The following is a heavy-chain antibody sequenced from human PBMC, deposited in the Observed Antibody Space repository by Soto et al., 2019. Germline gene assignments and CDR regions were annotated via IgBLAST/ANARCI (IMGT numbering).Heavy chain of an antibody. D-gene: IGHD1-26*01. V-gene: IGHV4-30-4*01. CDR2: IHHSGST. CDR1: GGSISSGENF. CDR3: ARDTGTYPYYFDY. Sequence: LSLTCTVSGGSISSGENFWNWIRQSPGKGLEWIGYIHHSGSTYYNPSLKSRLTISVDTSKNQISLKLNSVTAADTAVYYCARDTGTYPYYFDYWGQGTLVTVSS. J-gene: IGHJ4*02.